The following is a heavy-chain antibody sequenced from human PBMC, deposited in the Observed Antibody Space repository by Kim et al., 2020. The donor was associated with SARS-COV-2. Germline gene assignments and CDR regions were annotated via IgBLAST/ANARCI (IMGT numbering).Heavy chain of an antibody. V-gene: IGHV3-49*04. D-gene: IGHD2-15*01. J-gene: IGHJ4*02. CDR3: TRDLGYCSGGRCHFVDY. CDR2: IRSKVYGGTT. CDR1: GFTFGDDA. Sequence: GGSLRLSCTASGFTFGDDAMSWVRQAPEKGLEWVGFIRSKVYGGTTEYAASVKGRFTISRDDSKSIVYLQMNSLKTEDTAVYYCTRDLGYCSGGRCHFVDYWGQGTLVTVSS.